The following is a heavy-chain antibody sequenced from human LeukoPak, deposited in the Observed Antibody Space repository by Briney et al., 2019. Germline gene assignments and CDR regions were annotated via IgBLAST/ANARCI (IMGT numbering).Heavy chain of an antibody. D-gene: IGHD5-24*01. V-gene: IGHV3-66*01. CDR2: IYSGGST. CDR3: ARGGGYNSFDY. J-gene: IGHJ4*02. CDR1: GFTFSSYW. Sequence: GGSLRLSCAASGFTFSSYWMHWVRQAPGKGLEWVSVIYSGGSTYYTDSVKGRFTISRDNSKNTLYLQMNSLRAEDTAVYYCARGGGYNSFDYWGQGTLVTVSS.